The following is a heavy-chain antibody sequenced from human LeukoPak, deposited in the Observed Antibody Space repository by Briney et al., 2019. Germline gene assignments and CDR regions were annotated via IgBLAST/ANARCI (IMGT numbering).Heavy chain of an antibody. CDR1: GYTFTGYY. V-gene: IGHV1-2*02. J-gene: IGHJ4*02. Sequence: ASVKVSCKASGYTFTGYYMHWVRQAPGQGLEWMGWINPNSGGTNYAQKFQGRVTMTRDTSISTAYMELSRLRSDDTAVYYCARGQYYYDSSGYYPLGYWGQGTLVTVSS. CDR2: INPNSGGT. CDR3: ARGQYYYDSSGYYPLGY. D-gene: IGHD3-22*01.